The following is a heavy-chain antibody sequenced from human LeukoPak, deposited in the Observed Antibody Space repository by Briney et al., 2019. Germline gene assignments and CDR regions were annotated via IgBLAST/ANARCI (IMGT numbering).Heavy chain of an antibody. V-gene: IGHV3-7*01. CDR2: IKQDGSEK. CDR1: GFTFSSYW. CDR3: ARETTTMVRGVSLYYYMDV. J-gene: IGHJ6*03. Sequence: PGGSLRLSCAASGFTFSSYWMSWVRQAPGKGLEWVANIKQDGSEKYYVDSVKGRFTISRDNAKNSLYLQMNSLRAEDTAVYYCARETTTMVRGVSLYYYMDVWGKGTTVTVSS. D-gene: IGHD3-10*01.